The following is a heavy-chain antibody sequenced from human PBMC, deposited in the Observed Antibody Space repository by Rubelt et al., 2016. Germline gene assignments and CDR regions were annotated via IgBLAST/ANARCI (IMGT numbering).Heavy chain of an antibody. CDR1: GGSFSGYY. J-gene: IGHJ4*02. CDR2: INHSGST. V-gene: IGHV4-34*01. Sequence: QVQLQQWGAGLLKPSETLSLTCAVYGGSFSGYYWSWIRQPPGKGLEWIGEINHSGSTNYNPSLKSRVTTSVDTSKNQFSLKLSSVTAAETAVYYCASRYSSSPRDYWGQGTLVTVSS. CDR3: ASRYSSSPRDY. D-gene: IGHD6-6*01.